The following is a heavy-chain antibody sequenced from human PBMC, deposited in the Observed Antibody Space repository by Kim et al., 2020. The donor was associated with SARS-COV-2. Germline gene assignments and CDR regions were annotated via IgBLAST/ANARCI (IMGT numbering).Heavy chain of an antibody. D-gene: IGHD6-13*01. CDR3: ARAGPHSSSWYIYY. Sequence: SETLSLTCGVYGGSFSGYYWSWIRQPPGKGLEWIGEINHSGITNYNPSLKSRVTISIDTSKNQFSLNLSSVTAADTAVYYCARAGPHSSSWYIYYWGQGTLVTVSS. V-gene: IGHV4-34*01. J-gene: IGHJ4*02. CDR1: GGSFSGYY. CDR2: INHSGIT.